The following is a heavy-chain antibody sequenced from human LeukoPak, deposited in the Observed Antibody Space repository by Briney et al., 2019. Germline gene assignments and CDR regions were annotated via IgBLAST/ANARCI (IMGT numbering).Heavy chain of an antibody. Sequence: GASVKVSCKAPGGTFSSYAISWVRQAPGQGLEWMGGIIPIFGTANYAQKFQGRVTITADESTSTAYMELSSLRSEDTAVYYRARGDYGTRYYFDYWGQGTLVTVSS. J-gene: IGHJ4*02. CDR1: GGTFSSYA. D-gene: IGHD4-17*01. CDR3: ARGDYGTRYYFDY. V-gene: IGHV1-69*13. CDR2: IIPIFGTA.